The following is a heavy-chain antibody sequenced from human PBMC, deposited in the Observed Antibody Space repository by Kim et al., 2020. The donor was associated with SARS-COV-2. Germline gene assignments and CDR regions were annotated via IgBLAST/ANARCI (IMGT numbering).Heavy chain of an antibody. Sequence: GGSLRLSCAASGFTFSSYAMSWVRQAPGKGLEWVSAISGSGGSTYYADSVKGRFTISRDNSKNTLYLQMNSLRAEDTAVYYCAKDGRRVGATGPLDYWGQGTLVTVSS. CDR3: AKDGRRVGATGPLDY. D-gene: IGHD1-26*01. CDR2: ISGSGGST. CDR1: GFTFSSYA. V-gene: IGHV3-23*01. J-gene: IGHJ4*02.